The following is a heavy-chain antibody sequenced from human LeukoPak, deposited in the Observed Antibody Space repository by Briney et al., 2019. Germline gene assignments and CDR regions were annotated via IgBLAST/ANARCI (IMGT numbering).Heavy chain of an antibody. CDR2: IYHSGST. Sequence: SETLSLTRAVSGGSISSSNWWSWVRQPPGKGLEWIGEIYHSGSTNYNPSLKSRVTISVDKSKNQFSLKLSSVTAADTAVYYCARVVAVAGSAPYYYGMDVWGQGTTVTVSS. CDR3: ARVVAVAGSAPYYYGMDV. V-gene: IGHV4-4*02. J-gene: IGHJ6*02. D-gene: IGHD6-19*01. CDR1: GGSISSSNW.